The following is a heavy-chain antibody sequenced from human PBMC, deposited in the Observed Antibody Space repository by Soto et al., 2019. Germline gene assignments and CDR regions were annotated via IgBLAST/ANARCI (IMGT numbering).Heavy chain of an antibody. D-gene: IGHD4-17*01. CDR1: GFTFSSYA. J-gene: IGHJ4*02. CDR2: ISGSGGST. V-gene: IGHV3-23*01. Sequence: QPGGSLRLSCAASGFTFSSYAMSWVRQASGKGLEWVSAISGSGGSTYYADSVKGRFTISRDNSKNTLYLQMNSLRAEDTAVYYCAKDDVVVYGDYGDYFSYWGQGSLVIGSS. CDR3: AKDDVVVYGDYGDYFSY.